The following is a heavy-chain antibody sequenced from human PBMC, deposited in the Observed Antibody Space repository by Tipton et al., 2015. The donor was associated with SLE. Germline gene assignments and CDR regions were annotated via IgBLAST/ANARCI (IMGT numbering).Heavy chain of an antibody. D-gene: IGHD4-11*01. CDR3: AREFLNPVTTVHYYFDL. CDR2: IRYDGSNK. J-gene: IGHJ2*01. CDR1: GFTFSSYG. V-gene: IGHV3-30*02. Sequence: SLRLSCAASGFTFSSYGMHWVRQAPGKGLEWVAFIRYDGSNKYYADSVKGRFTISRDNSKNTLYLQMNSLRAEDTAVYYCAREFLNPVTTVHYYFDLWGRGTLVTVSS.